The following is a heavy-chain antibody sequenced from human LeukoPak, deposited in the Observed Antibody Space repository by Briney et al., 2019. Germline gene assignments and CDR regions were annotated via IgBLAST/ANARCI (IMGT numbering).Heavy chain of an antibody. J-gene: IGHJ4*02. CDR3: AREIYSSSFFDY. CDR1: GGTFSSYA. CDR2: INPNSGGT. V-gene: IGHV1-2*02. Sequence: ASVKVSCKASGGTFSSYAISWVRQAPGQGLEWMGWINPNSGGTNYAQKFQGRVTMTRDTSISTAYMELSRLRSDDTAVYYCAREIYSSSFFDYWGQGTLVTVSS. D-gene: IGHD6-13*01.